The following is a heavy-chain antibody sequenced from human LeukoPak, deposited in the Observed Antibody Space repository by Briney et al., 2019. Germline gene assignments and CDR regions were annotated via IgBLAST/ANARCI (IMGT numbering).Heavy chain of an antibody. D-gene: IGHD2-2*01. CDR1: GLTFDDYA. CDR2: ISWAGGST. J-gene: IGHJ4*02. CDR3: AKGDCSSTSCHFDY. Sequence: GRCLRLSCAASGLTFDDYAMHWGRQAPRKGLEWVSLISWAGGSTYYADSVKGRFTISRDNSKNSLYLQMNSLRAEDTALYYCAKGDCSSTSCHFDYWGQGTLVTVSS. V-gene: IGHV3-43D*04.